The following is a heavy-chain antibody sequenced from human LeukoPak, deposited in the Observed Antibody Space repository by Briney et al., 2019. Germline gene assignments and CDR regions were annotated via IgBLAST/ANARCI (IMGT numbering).Heavy chain of an antibody. CDR1: GFTFSNYD. Sequence: GGSLRLSCAASGFTFSNYDMHWVRQATGKGLEWVSAIGTAGDTYYPGSVKGRFTISRENAKNSLYLQMNSLRAGDTAVYYCARDRGGGHMDVWGKGTTVTVSS. V-gene: IGHV3-13*01. CDR3: ARDRGGGHMDV. D-gene: IGHD2-15*01. CDR2: IGTAGDT. J-gene: IGHJ6*03.